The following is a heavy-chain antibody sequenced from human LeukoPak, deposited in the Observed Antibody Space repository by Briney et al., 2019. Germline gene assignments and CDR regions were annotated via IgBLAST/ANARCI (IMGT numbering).Heavy chain of an antibody. CDR3: ARAVAGTPIDY. V-gene: IGHV3-30*03. CDR2: ISYDGSNK. Sequence: PGGSLRLSCAASGFTFSSYGMHWVRQAPGKGLEWVAVISYDGSNKYYADSVKGRFTISRDNSKNTLYLQMNSLRADDTAVYYCARAVAGTPIDYWGQGTMVTVSS. J-gene: IGHJ4*02. D-gene: IGHD6-19*01. CDR1: GFTFSSYG.